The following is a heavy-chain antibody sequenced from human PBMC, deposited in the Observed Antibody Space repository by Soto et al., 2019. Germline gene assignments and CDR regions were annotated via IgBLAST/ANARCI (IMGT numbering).Heavy chain of an antibody. D-gene: IGHD3-10*01. CDR3: ARLVVRSYYNLPQAFDY. CDR1: GDTFTSYE. CDR2: PNPNTGNT. V-gene: IGHV1-8*01. Sequence: ASVKVSCKASGDTFTSYEISWVRQATGQGLEWMGWPNPNTGNTGYAQKFQGRATMTRNTSISTAYMELSSLRSEDTAVYYCARLVVRSYYNLPQAFDYWGQGTLVTVSS. J-gene: IGHJ4*02.